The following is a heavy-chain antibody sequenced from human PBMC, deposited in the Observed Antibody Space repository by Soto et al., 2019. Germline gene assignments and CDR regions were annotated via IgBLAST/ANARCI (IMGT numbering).Heavy chain of an antibody. CDR2: ISAYNGNT. J-gene: IGHJ4*02. D-gene: IGHD3-22*01. CDR3: ARGGAYDSSGKHYFDY. V-gene: IGHV1-18*01. Sequence: GASVKVSCKASGYTFTSYGISWVRQAPGQGLEWMGWISAYNGNTNYAQKLEGRVTMTADTSTSTAYMELRSLRSDDTAVYYCARGGAYDSSGKHYFDYWGQGTLVTVSS. CDR1: GYTFTSYG.